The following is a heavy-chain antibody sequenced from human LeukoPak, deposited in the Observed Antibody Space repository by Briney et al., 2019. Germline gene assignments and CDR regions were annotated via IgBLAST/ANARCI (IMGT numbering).Heavy chain of an antibody. Sequence: GGSLRPTCVASGFTFDDYTMHWVRQAPGKGLEWVSVISWDGGKTNYADSVKGRFIISRDNSENSLYLQMNSLRTEDTALYYCVKDDFWGQGTLVTVSS. CDR1: GFTFDDYT. V-gene: IGHV3-43*01. CDR2: ISWDGGKT. J-gene: IGHJ4*02. CDR3: VKDDF.